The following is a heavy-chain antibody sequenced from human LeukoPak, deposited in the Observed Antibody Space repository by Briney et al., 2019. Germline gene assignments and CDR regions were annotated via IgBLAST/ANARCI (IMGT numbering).Heavy chain of an antibody. CDR1: GFTVSSNY. CDR3: AREGSYDGSTMWYFDY. V-gene: IGHV3-53*01. J-gene: IGHJ4*02. CDR2: IYSGGTI. D-gene: IGHD3-22*01. Sequence: GRSLRLSCAASGFTVSSNYMAWVRQAAGKGLEWVSVIYSGGTIYYPDSVKGRFTISRDNSKTTLYLQMNSLSAEPPAVYYCAREGSYDGSTMWYFDYWGQGTLVTVSS.